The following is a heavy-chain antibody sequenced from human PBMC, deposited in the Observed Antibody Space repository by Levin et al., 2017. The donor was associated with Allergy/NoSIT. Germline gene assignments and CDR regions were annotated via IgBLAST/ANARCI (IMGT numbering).Heavy chain of an antibody. D-gene: IGHD3-10*01. CDR2: IWYDGSNK. J-gene: IGHJ4*02. CDR1: GFTFSSYG. V-gene: IGHV3-33*01. Sequence: GGSLRLSCAASGFTFSSYGMHWVRQAPGKGLEWVAVIWYDGSNKYYADSVKGRFTISRDNSKNTLYLQMNSLRAEDTAVYYCARDSGPGGGHFDYWGQGTLVTVSS. CDR3: ARDSGPGGGHFDY.